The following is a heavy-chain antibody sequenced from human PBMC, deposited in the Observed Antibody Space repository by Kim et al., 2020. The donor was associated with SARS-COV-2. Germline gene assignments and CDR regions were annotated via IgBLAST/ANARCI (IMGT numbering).Heavy chain of an antibody. CDR1: GFTITDYH. Sequence: GGSLRLSCTASGFTITDYHMDWVRQAPGKGLEWVGHITKKSKTYITEYAASVKGRFTISRDDSKNSLFLQMNSLKTEDTAVYYCARDDNGNPPNYSGLDVWGHGTTVSVSS. CDR2: ITKKSKTYIT. CDR3: ARDDNGNPPNYSGLDV. V-gene: IGHV3-72*01. J-gene: IGHJ6*02. D-gene: IGHD1-1*01.